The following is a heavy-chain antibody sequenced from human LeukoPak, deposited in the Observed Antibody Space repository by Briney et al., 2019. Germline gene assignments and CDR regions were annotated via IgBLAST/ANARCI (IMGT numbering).Heavy chain of an antibody. CDR1: GGSISSGGYY. Sequence: SETLSLTCTVSGGSISSGGYYWSWIRQPPGKGLEWIGYIYHSGSTYYNPSLKSRVTISVDRSKNQFSLKLSSVTAADTAVYYCAREAFPGYNLGPFDYWGQGTLVPVSS. J-gene: IGHJ4*02. CDR3: AREAFPGYNLGPFDY. V-gene: IGHV4-30-2*01. CDR2: IYHSGST. D-gene: IGHD5-24*01.